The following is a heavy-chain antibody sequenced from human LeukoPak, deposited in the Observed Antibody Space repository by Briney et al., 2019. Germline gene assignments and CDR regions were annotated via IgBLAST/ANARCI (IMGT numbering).Heavy chain of an antibody. V-gene: IGHV3-53*01. CDR1: GFTVSHYY. CDR2: IYSGGST. CDR3: ARWNRGAFDI. D-gene: IGHD1-1*01. Sequence: GGSLRLSCAASGFTVSHYYMTWVRQAPGKGLECVSVIYSGGSTYYADSVKGRFTISRDNSKNTLYLQMNSLRAEDTAVYYCARWNRGAFDIWGQGTMVTVSS. J-gene: IGHJ3*02.